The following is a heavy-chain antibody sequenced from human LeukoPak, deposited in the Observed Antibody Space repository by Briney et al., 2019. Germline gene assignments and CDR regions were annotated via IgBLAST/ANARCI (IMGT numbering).Heavy chain of an antibody. D-gene: IGHD5-18*01. J-gene: IGHJ4*02. V-gene: IGHV4-61*02. CDR1: GGSISSGSYY. Sequence: SETLSLTCTVSGGSISSGSYYWSWIRQPAGKGLEWIGRIYTSGSTNYNPSLKSRVTISVDTSKNQFSLKLSSVTAADTAVYYCARAGYSYGPFDYWGQGTLVTVSS. CDR2: IYTSGST. CDR3: ARAGYSYGPFDY.